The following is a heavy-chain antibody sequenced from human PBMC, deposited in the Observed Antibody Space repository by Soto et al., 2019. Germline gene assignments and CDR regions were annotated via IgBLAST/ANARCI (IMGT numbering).Heavy chain of an antibody. CDR2: ISSSSSTI. D-gene: IGHD1-1*01. V-gene: IGHV3-48*01. CDR3: ARALYLDPANPNDAHDY. J-gene: IGHJ4*02. Sequence: EVQLVESGGGLVQPGGSLRLSCAASGFTFSSYSMNWVRQAPGKGLEWVSYISSSSSTIYYADSVKGRFTISRDNAKNSRYLQMNSLRAEDAAVYYCARALYLDPANPNDAHDYWAQGTLVTVSS. CDR1: GFTFSSYS.